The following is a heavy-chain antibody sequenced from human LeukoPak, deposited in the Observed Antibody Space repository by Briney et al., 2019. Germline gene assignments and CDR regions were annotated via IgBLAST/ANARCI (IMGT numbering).Heavy chain of an antibody. CDR3: ARLCSSTSCAYKRTFDI. D-gene: IGHD2-2*01. CDR1: GYSISSDYF. V-gene: IGHV4-38-2*02. Sequence: SETLSLTCSVSGYSISSDYFWGWIRQPPGKGLDWIGSIFHSRSTYYNPSLKSRVTISVDTSKNQFSLKLSSVTAADTAVYYCARLCSSTSCAYKRTFDIWGQGTMVTVSS. CDR2: IFHSRST. J-gene: IGHJ3*02.